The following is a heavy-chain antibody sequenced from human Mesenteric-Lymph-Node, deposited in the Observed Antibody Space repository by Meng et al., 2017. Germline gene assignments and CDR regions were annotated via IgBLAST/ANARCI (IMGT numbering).Heavy chain of an antibody. CDR1: GYTFTGYY. CDR3: ARRRVDTAMVPFGYGMDV. D-gene: IGHD5-18*01. V-gene: IGHV1-2*06. J-gene: IGHJ6*02. CDR2: INPNSGGT. Sequence: ASVKVSCKASGYTFTGYYMHWVRQAPGQGLEWMGRINPNSGGTNYAQKCQGRVTMTRDTSISTAYMELSRLRSDDTAVYYCARRRVDTAMVPFGYGMDVWGQGTTVTVSS.